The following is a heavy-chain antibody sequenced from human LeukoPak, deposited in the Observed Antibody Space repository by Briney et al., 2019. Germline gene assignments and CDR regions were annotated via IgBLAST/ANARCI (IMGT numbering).Heavy chain of an antibody. D-gene: IGHD2-21*01. J-gene: IGHJ4*02. CDR2: ISSSSSYI. CDR3: ARSFAVVDY. CDR1: GFTFSSYS. Sequence: GGTLRLSCAPSGFTFSSYSMYWVRRAPGKGLEGVSSISSSSSYIYYADSVKGRFTISRDDAKHSLYLQMNSLRAQDTAAYFCARSFAVVDYWGQGTLVTVSS. V-gene: IGHV3-21*01.